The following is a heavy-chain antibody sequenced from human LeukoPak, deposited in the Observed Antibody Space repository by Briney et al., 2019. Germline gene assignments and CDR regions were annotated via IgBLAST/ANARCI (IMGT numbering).Heavy chain of an antibody. V-gene: IGHV4-39*07. J-gene: IGHJ6*03. D-gene: IGHD2-15*01. CDR3: ARTMEGYCSGGSCYQYSYYMDV. CDR1: GGSISSSSYY. CDR2: IYYSGST. Sequence: SETLSLTCTVSGGSISSSSYYWGWIRQPPGKGLEWIGSIYYSGSTYYNPSLKSRVTISVVTSKNQFSLKLSSVTAADTAVYYCARTMEGYCSGGSCYQYSYYMDVWGKGTTVTVSS.